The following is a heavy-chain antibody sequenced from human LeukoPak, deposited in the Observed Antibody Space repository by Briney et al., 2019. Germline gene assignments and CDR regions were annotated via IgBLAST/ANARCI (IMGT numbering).Heavy chain of an antibody. CDR2: IGGSGCST. J-gene: IGHJ4*01. D-gene: IGHD3-10*02. CDR3: AKVETAAGATVRGFDY. CDR1: GFTFSSYA. V-gene: IGHV3-23*01. Sequence: GGSLRLSCAASGFTFSSYAMIWVRQAPGKGLEGVSSIGGSGCSTYYADSVKRRFTISRDNSKNTLCLKMNSLRAEDTAVYYCAKVETAAGATVRGFDYWGQGTLVTVSS.